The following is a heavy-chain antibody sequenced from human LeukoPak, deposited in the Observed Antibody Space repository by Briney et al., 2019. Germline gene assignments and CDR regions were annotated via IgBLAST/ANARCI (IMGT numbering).Heavy chain of an antibody. D-gene: IGHD3-22*01. CDR3: AKAGVYYFDSSSL. V-gene: IGHV3-23*01. CDR2: ISGRGGST. CDR1: GFTFSNYA. J-gene: IGHJ4*02. Sequence: PGGSLRLSCAASGFTFSNYAMTWVRQAPGKGLEWVSGISGRGGSTYYADSVKGRFTISRDNSKNTLYLQMNSLRADDTAVYYCAKAGVYYFDSSSLWGQGTLVTVSS.